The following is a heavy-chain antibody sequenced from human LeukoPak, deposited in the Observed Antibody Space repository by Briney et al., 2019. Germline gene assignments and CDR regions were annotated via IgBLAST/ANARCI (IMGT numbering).Heavy chain of an antibody. V-gene: IGHV3-53*01. Sequence: PGTSLRLSCAASGFVVSSNYMSWVRQAPGKGLEWVSVIYSDGSIYYADSVKGRFTISRDNSKNTLYLQMNSLRAEDTAVYYCARSIRYFQLFEDWGQGTLVAVSS. D-gene: IGHD3-9*01. CDR2: IYSDGSI. CDR1: GFVVSSNY. CDR3: ARSIRYFQLFED. J-gene: IGHJ4*02.